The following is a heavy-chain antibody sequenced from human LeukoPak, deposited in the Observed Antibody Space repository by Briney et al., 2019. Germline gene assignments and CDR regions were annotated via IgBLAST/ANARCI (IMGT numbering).Heavy chain of an antibody. D-gene: IGHD5/OR15-5a*01. V-gene: IGHV1-8*01. J-gene: IGHJ3*02. Sequence: ASVTVSFTASGYTFTIYDINWVRLAPGQGIEWMGWMNPNSGNTGYEQKFQGRVTMTRNNSISTAYMELSSLRSEDTAVYYCARVVYDHDAFDIWGQGTMVTVSS. CDR2: MNPNSGNT. CDR3: ARVVYDHDAFDI. CDR1: GYTFTIYD.